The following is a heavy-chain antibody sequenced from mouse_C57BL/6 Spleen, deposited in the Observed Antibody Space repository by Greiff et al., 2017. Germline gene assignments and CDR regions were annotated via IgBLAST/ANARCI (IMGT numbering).Heavy chain of an antibody. CDR1: GFTFSSYA. D-gene: IGHD3-2*02. J-gene: IGHJ2*01. CDR3: AREGGSSGYFDY. Sequence: EVQRVESGGGLVKPGGSLKLSCAASGFTFSSYAMSWVRQTPEKRLEWVATISDGGSYTYYPDNVKGRFTISRDNAKNNLYLQMSHLKSEDTAMYYCAREGGSSGYFDYWGQGTTLTVSS. V-gene: IGHV5-4*01. CDR2: ISDGGSYT.